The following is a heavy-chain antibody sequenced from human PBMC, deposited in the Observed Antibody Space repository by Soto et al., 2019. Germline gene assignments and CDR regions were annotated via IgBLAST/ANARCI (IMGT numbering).Heavy chain of an antibody. D-gene: IGHD3-3*01. J-gene: IGHJ4*02. V-gene: IGHV3-74*03. CDR3: ARSGYDFWSGYFHYYFDS. CDR2: INIDGSNT. CDR1: GFTFNRHW. Sequence: EVQLVESGGDLVQPGGSLRLSCAASGFTFNRHWMHWVRQAPGKGLVWVSRINIDGSNTTYADSVKGRFAISRDNAKNTLYLQMNSLRAEDTAVYYCARSGYDFWSGYFHYYFDSWGQGTLVTVSS.